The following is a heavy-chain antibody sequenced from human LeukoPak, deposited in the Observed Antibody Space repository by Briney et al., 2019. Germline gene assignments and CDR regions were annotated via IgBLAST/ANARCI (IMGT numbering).Heavy chain of an antibody. CDR1: GGSISSGYY. V-gene: IGHV4-38-2*02. CDR3: ARRGSGWYLNDY. CDR2: IYHSGST. D-gene: IGHD6-19*01. Sequence: SETLSLTCTVSGGSISSGYYWGWIRQPPGKGLEWIGSIYHSGSTYYNPSLKSRVTISVDTSKNQFSLKLSSVTAADTAVYYCARRGSGWYLNDYWGQGTLVTVSS. J-gene: IGHJ4*02.